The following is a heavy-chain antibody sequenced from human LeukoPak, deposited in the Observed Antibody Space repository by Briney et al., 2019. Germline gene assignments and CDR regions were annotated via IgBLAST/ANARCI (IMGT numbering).Heavy chain of an antibody. CDR2: MSSGSRYI. CDR3: AEQSGYYTS. J-gene: IGHJ4*02. Sequence: GGSLRLSCTASGFSFSTYAMTWVRQAPGKGLEWISSMSSGSRYIYYADSVRGRFTISRDNTKNSLYLLMNNLRAEDTAIYYCAEQSGYYTSGGQGTLVTVSS. V-gene: IGHV3-21*06. D-gene: IGHD3-22*01. CDR1: GFSFSTYA.